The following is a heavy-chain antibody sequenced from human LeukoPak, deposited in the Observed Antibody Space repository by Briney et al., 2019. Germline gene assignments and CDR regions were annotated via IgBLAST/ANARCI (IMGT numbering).Heavy chain of an antibody. D-gene: IGHD6-13*01. CDR2: IYSGGST. V-gene: IGHV3-53*05. CDR1: GFTVSSNY. J-gene: IGHJ5*02. Sequence: PGGSLRLSCAASGFTVSSNYMSWVRQAPGKGLEWVSVIYSGGSTYYADSVKGRFTISRDNSKNTLYLQMNSLRAEDMALYYCAKDLRYSSSWYGEFDPWGQGTLVTVSS. CDR3: AKDLRYSSSWYGEFDP.